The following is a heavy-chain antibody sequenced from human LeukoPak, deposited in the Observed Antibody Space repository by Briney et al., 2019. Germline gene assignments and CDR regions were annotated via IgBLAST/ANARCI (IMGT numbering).Heavy chain of an antibody. CDR2: ISSSSSTI. Sequence: PGGSLRLSCAASGFTFSTYSMNWVRQAPGKGLEWVSYISSSSSTIYYADSVKGRFTISRDNAKNSLYLQMNSLRAEDTAVYYCAREYSSSTGKASDYWGQRTLVTVSS. J-gene: IGHJ4*02. D-gene: IGHD6-6*01. CDR3: AREYSSSTGKASDY. V-gene: IGHV3-48*01. CDR1: GFTFSTYS.